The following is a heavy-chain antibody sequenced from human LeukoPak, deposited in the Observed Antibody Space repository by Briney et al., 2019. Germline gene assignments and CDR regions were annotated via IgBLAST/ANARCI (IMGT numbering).Heavy chain of an antibody. D-gene: IGHD2-21*02. CDR2: ISSSGSTI. Sequence: PGGSLRLSCAAAGFTFSDYYMSWIRQAPGKGLEWVSYISSSGSTIYYADSGKGRFTISRDNTKNSLYLQMNSVRAEDTAVYYCARDRGCGGDCYSAFDIWGQGTMVTVSS. J-gene: IGHJ3*02. V-gene: IGHV3-11*01. CDR3: ARDRGCGGDCYSAFDI. CDR1: GFTFSDYY.